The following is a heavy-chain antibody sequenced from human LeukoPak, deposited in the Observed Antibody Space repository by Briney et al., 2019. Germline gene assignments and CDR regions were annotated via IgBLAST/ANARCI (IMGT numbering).Heavy chain of an antibody. J-gene: IGHJ5*02. D-gene: IGHD5-18*01. CDR2: IKQDGTEK. Sequence: GESLRLSCAASGFTFTTYWMSWVRQAPGKGLEWVANIKQDGTEKYYVDSVKGRFTISRDNAKNSLYLQMNSLRAEDTAVYYCARTGGPQLWLTWGQGTLVTVSS. CDR1: GFTFTTYW. V-gene: IGHV3-7*01. CDR3: ARTGGPQLWLT.